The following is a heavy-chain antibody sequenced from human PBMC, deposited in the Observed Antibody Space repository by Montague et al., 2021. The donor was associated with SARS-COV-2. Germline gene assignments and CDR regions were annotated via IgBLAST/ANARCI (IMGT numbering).Heavy chain of an antibody. Sequence: SETLSLTCTASGDSFTSRTYSWGWIRQPPGKGLEWIGNMYYNGSTNFNPSLKSRATMSVDSSKNQFSLKLSSVTAADTAVYFCAKKKYYYYSGALYGWFDHWGQGALVTVSS. CDR3: AKKKYYYYSGALYGWFDH. J-gene: IGHJ5*02. V-gene: IGHV4-39*01. D-gene: IGHD3-22*01. CDR1: GDSFTSRTYS. CDR2: MYYNGST.